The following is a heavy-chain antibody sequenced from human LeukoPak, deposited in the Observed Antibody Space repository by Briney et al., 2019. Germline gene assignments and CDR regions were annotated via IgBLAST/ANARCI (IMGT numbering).Heavy chain of an antibody. D-gene: IGHD3-3*01. J-gene: IGHJ6*02. CDR2: ISSSSSYI. Sequence: PGGSLRLSCAASGFTFSSYSMNWVRQAPGKGLEWVSSISSSSSYIYYADSVKGRFTIFRDNAKNSLYLQMNSLRAEDTAVYYCARAGHYDFWSGYLFSFLAMDVWGQGTTVTVSS. CDR3: ARAGHYDFWSGYLFSFLAMDV. CDR1: GFTFSSYS. V-gene: IGHV3-21*01.